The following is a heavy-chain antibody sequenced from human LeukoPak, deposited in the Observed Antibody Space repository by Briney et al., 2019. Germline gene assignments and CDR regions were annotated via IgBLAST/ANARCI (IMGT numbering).Heavy chain of an antibody. CDR3: ARDPLYYYGSGGDY. D-gene: IGHD3-10*01. V-gene: IGHV3-66*01. CDR2: IYSGGST. J-gene: IGHJ4*02. Sequence: GGSLRLSCAASGFTVSSNYMSWVRQAPGKGLEWVSVIYSGGSTYYADSVKGRFTISRDNSKNTLYLQMNSLRAEDTAVYYCARDPLYYYGSGGDYWGQGTLVTVSS. CDR1: GFTVSSNY.